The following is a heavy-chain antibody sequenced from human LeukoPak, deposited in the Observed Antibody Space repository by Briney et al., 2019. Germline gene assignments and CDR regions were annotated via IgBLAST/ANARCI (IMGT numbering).Heavy chain of an antibody. CDR2: IYTSGST. V-gene: IGHV4-4*07. CDR1: GGSISSYY. J-gene: IGHJ5*02. D-gene: IGHD3-9*01. CDR3: ARASYDILTGYARFDP. Sequence: SETLSLTCTVSGGSISSYYWSWIRQPAGKGLEWIGRIYTSGSTNYNPSLKSRVTISVDKSRNQFSLKLSSVTAADTAVYYCARASYDILTGYARFDPWGQGTLVTVSS.